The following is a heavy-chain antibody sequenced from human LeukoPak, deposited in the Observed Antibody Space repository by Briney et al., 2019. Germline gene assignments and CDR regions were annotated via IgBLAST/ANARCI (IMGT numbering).Heavy chain of an antibody. CDR1: GFTFSTYA. D-gene: IGHD2-15*01. J-gene: IGHJ4*02. CDR3: ARAQPGYCSGGSCYSDY. CDR2: ISSSSSYI. Sequence: GGSLRLSCAASGFTFSTYAMSWVRQAPGKGLEWVSSISSSSSYIYYADSVKGRFTISRDNAKNSLYLQMNSLRAEDTAVYYCARAQPGYCSGGSCYSDYWGQGTLVTVSS. V-gene: IGHV3-21*01.